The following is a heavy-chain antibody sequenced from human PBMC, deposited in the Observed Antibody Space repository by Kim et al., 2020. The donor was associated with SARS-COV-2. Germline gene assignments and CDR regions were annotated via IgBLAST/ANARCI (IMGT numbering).Heavy chain of an antibody. J-gene: IGHJ5*02. V-gene: IGHV1-3*01. D-gene: IGHD3-10*01. CDR3: ARDNYYGSGSYYP. Sequence: YSQKFQGRVTITRATSASTAYMELSSLRSEDTAVYYCARDNYYGSGSYYPWGQGTLVTVSS.